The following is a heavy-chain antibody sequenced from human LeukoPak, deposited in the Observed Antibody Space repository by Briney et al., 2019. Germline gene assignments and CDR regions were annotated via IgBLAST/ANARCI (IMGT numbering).Heavy chain of an antibody. V-gene: IGHV3-21*01. CDR2: ITSSGTYI. D-gene: IGHD3-16*01. CDR3: ARYEYFDL. CDR1: GFTFNNYN. J-gene: IGHJ4*02. Sequence: GGSLRLSCAASGFTFNNYNMNWVRQAPGKALEWVSSITSSGTYIFYADSVKGRFTISRDNAKNSLYLQMNSLGPEDTAVYYCARYEYFDLWGQGTLVIVSS.